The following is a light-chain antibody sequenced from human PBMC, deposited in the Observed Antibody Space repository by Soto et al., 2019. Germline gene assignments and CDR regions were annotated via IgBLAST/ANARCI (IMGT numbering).Light chain of an antibody. CDR1: QSISNL. CDR2: KAS. J-gene: IGKJ1*01. Sequence: DIQMTQSPSTLSASVGDRVTITCRASQSISNLLAWYQQKPGKAPYLLIYKASSLQSGVPSRFSGSASGKEFSLTISSLQPDDFSSYYCHQYYSYPWMFGQGTKVEIK. CDR3: HQYYSYPWM. V-gene: IGKV1-5*03.